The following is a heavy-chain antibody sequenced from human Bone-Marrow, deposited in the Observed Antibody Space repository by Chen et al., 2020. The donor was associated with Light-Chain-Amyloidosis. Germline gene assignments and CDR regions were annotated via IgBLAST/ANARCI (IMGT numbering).Heavy chain of an antibody. J-gene: IGHJ4*02. Sequence: VQLQESGPGVVKPSETLYLTCTVSGVSISSYYWSWIRQTPGQGLEWIGYMYYTGNPYYNPSLKSRVAMSVDTSKNQFSLKLDSVTAADTAVYYCTGDVRLEWAFYWGQGILVTVSS. CDR3: TGDVRLEWAFY. CDR1: GVSISSYY. D-gene: IGHD3-3*01. V-gene: IGHV4-59*12. CDR2: MYYTGNP.